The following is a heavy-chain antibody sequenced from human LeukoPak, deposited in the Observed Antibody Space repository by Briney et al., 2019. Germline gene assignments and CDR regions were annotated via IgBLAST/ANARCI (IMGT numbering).Heavy chain of an antibody. D-gene: IGHD2-21*01. Sequence: GGSLRLSCAASGFTFSSYNMNWVRQAPGKGREGVSAISSSSSYIYYADSVKGRFTISRDNPKNSLYLQMNSLRAEDTAVYYCARGGGYCGGDCYGIDYWGQGTLVTVSS. J-gene: IGHJ4*02. CDR3: ARGGGYCGGDCYGIDY. CDR1: GFTFSSYN. V-gene: IGHV3-21*01. CDR2: ISSSSSYI.